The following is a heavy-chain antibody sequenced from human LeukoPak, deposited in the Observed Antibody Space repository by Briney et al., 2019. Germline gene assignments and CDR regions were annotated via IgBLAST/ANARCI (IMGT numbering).Heavy chain of an antibody. Sequence: GGSLRLSCATSGLTFRTTWMHWVRQAPGKGLMWVSRMNGEGTTIDYADSVKGRFTVSRDYAKNTLFLQMNNLRTEDTALYFCATARNFRFEYWGQGSLVTVSS. CDR3: ATARNFRFEY. CDR2: MNGEGTTI. CDR1: GLTFRTTW. J-gene: IGHJ4*02. D-gene: IGHD1-7*01. V-gene: IGHV3-74*01.